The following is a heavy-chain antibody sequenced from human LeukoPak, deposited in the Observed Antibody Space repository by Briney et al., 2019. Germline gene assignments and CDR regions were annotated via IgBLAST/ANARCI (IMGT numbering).Heavy chain of an antibody. CDR2: INHSGST. J-gene: IGHJ4*02. D-gene: IGHD3-10*01. CDR3: ARDPAVHCFDY. Sequence: SETLSLTCAVYGGSFSGYYWSWIRQPPGKGLEWIGEINHSGSTNYNPSLKSRVTISVDTSKNQFSLKLSSVTAADTAVYYCARDPAVHCFDYWGQGTLVTVSS. CDR1: GGSFSGYY. V-gene: IGHV4-34*01.